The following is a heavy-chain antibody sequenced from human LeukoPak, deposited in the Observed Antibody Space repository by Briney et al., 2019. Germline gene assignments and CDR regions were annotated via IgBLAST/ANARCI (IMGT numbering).Heavy chain of an antibody. Sequence: QPGGSLRLSCAASGFTFSSYEMNWVRQAPGKGLEWISYISSSGSTVYYADSVKGRFTISRDNAKNSLYLQMNSLRAEDTAVYYCASRLYTSGWYEGYWGQGTLVTVSS. V-gene: IGHV3-48*03. CDR3: ASRLYTSGWYEGY. CDR1: GFTFSSYE. J-gene: IGHJ4*02. CDR2: ISSSGSTV. D-gene: IGHD6-19*01.